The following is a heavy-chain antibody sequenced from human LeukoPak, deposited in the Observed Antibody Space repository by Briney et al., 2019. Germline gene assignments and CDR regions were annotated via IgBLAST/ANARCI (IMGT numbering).Heavy chain of an antibody. V-gene: IGHV4-59*11. D-gene: IGHD3-22*01. CDR3: ARGPHTGVNYYDSSGYYY. Sequence: SETLSLTCTVSGGSISIHSWTWIRQPPGKGLEWIAYIYNSGRTNYNPSLKSRVTISVDTSKNQFSLKLSSVTAADTAVYYCARGPHTGVNYYDSSGYYYWGQGTLVTVSS. J-gene: IGHJ4*02. CDR1: GGSISIHS. CDR2: IYNSGRT.